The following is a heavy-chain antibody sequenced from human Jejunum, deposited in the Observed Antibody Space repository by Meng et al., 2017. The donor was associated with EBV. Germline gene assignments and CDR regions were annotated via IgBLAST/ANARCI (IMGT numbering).Heavy chain of an antibody. CDR1: RYTFTNYY. D-gene: IGHD6-13*01. CDR2: VNPSPVDT. CDR3: ARGLDSSTPGTD. J-gene: IGHJ4*02. V-gene: IGHV1-46*01. Sequence: QVPLVQSGAGVTKPGASVKISXKTSRYTFTNYYMHWVRQAPGQGLEWVGMVNPSPVDTNYARKFQGRVTMTSDTSTSTVHMELNSLKSDDTAVYYCARGLDSSTPGTDGGQGTLVTVSS.